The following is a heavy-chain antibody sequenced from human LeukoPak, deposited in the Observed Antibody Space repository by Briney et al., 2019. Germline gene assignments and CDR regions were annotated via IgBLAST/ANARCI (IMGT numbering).Heavy chain of an antibody. CDR3: ARELTFGFWSGYYLHGVRFGP. CDR2: ISSSSSYI. J-gene: IGHJ5*02. CDR1: GFTFSSYG. D-gene: IGHD3-3*01. Sequence: GGSLRLSCAASGFTFSSYGMHWVRQAPGKGLEWVSSISSSSSYIYYADSVKGRFTISRDNAKNSLYLQMNSLRAEDTAVYYCARELTFGFWSGYYLHGVRFGPWGQGTLVTVSS. V-gene: IGHV3-21*01.